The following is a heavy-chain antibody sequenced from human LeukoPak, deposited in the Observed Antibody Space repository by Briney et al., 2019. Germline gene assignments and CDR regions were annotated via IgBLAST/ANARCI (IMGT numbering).Heavy chain of an antibody. Sequence: GASVKVASKASGYIFTGYFMHWVRQAPGQGLERMGRIDPNSGGTIYAQKFQGRVTMTRDTSLNTAYMDLSRLTSDDTAVYYCAAMWFGDHDAFDIWGQGTMVTVSS. CDR2: IDPNSGGT. J-gene: IGHJ3*02. CDR3: AAMWFGDHDAFDI. V-gene: IGHV1-2*02. D-gene: IGHD3-10*01. CDR1: GYIFTGYF.